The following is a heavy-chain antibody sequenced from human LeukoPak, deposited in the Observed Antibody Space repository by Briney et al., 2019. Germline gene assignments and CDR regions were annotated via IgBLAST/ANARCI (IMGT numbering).Heavy chain of an antibody. V-gene: IGHV3-48*02. D-gene: IGHD3-16*02. J-gene: IGHJ3*02. CDR3: ARTNYVWGSYRPDAFDI. CDR2: ISSSSTI. CDR1: GFTFSSYS. Sequence: TGGSLRLSCAASGFTFSSYSMNWVRQAPGKGLEWVSYISSSSTIYYADSVKGRFAISRDNAKNSLYLQMNSLRDEDTAVYYCARTNYVWGSYRPDAFDIWGQGTMVTVSS.